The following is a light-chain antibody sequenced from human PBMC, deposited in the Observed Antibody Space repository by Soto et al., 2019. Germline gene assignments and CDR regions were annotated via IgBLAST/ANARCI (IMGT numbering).Light chain of an antibody. CDR3: QQYGSSPSWT. V-gene: IGKV1-39*01. J-gene: IGKJ1*01. CDR2: ASS. CDR1: QTIIGY. Sequence: DIQMTQSPSSLSASIGDSVTITCRASQTIIGYLNWYQQRPGKAPKFLIYASSSLQSGVPSRFRGSGSGTDFTLTISRLEPEDFAVYYCQQYGSSPSWTFGQGTKVDIK.